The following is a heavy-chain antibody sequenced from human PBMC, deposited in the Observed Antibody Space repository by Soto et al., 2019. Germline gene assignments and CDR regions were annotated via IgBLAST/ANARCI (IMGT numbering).Heavy chain of an antibody. CDR3: ARVMAYEQQLVPFDY. Sequence: QVQLVQSGAEVKKPGASVKVSCKTSGYTFIGYYLNWVRQAPGQGLEWMGWVNPHTGGTHYAQKFDGRATMTRDTSTYTAYMELSGLKFDDTATYFCARVMAYEQQLVPFDYWGQGTLVTVSS. D-gene: IGHD6-13*01. CDR1: GYTFIGYY. V-gene: IGHV1-2*02. CDR2: VNPHTGGT. J-gene: IGHJ4*02.